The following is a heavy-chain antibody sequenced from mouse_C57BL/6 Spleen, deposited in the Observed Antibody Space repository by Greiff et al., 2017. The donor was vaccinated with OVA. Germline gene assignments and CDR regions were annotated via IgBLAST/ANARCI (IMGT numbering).Heavy chain of an antibody. Sequence: EVKLVESGAGLVKPGGSLKLSCAASGFTFSSYAMSWVRQTPEKRLEWVAYISSGGDYIYYADTVKGRLTISRDNARSTPYLQMSSLKSEDTAMYYCTRGIHLGNYVFDYWGQGTTLTVSS. CDR2: ISSGGDYI. D-gene: IGHD2-1*01. J-gene: IGHJ2*01. V-gene: IGHV5-9-1*02. CDR1: GFTFSSYA. CDR3: TRGIHLGNYVFDY.